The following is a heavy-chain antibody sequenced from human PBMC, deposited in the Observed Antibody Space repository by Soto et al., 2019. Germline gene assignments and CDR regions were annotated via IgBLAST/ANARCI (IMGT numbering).Heavy chain of an antibody. D-gene: IGHD3-3*01. CDR2: INHSGST. Sequence: SETLSLTCAVYGGSFSCYYWSWIRQPPGKGLEWIGEINHSGSTNYNPSLKSRVTISVDTSKNQFSLKLSSVTAADTAVYYCARTLDDFWSGYSPWGQGTLVTVSS. CDR1: GGSFSCYY. CDR3: ARTLDDFWSGYSP. V-gene: IGHV4-34*01. J-gene: IGHJ5*02.